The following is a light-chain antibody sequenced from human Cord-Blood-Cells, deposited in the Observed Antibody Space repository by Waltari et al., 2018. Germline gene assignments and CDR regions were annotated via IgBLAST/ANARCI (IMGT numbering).Light chain of an antibody. V-gene: IGKV1-27*01. CDR1: QGISKY. J-gene: IGKJ2*01. CDR3: QQYNSYPYT. CDR2: AAS. Sequence: IQVTQSPSPLSASVGDRGTLTCRASQGISKYLAWYQQKPGKAPKLLIYAASTLESGVPSRFSGSGSGTEFTLTISSLQPEDVATYYCQQYNSYPYTFGQGTKLEIK.